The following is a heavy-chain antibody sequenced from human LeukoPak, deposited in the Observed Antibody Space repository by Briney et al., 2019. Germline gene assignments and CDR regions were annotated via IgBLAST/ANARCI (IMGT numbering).Heavy chain of an antibody. CDR2: ISGSGGST. Sequence: PGGSLRLSCAASGFTFSSYAMSWVRQAPGKGLEWVSAISGSGGSTYYADSVKGRFTISRDNSKNTPYLQMNSLRAEDTAVYYCAKDRGLYGGHFDYWGQGTLVTVSS. J-gene: IGHJ4*02. D-gene: IGHD4-23*01. CDR3: AKDRGLYGGHFDY. V-gene: IGHV3-23*01. CDR1: GFTFSSYA.